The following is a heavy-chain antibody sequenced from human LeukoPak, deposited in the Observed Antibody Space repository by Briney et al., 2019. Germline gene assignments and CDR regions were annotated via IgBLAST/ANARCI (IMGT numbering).Heavy chain of an antibody. CDR2: IYYSGST. CDR3: ASHYCSSTSCYLDAFDI. V-gene: IGHV4-59*01. D-gene: IGHD2-2*01. J-gene: IGHJ3*02. CDR1: GGSFSGYY. Sequence: SETLSLTCAVYGGSFSGYYWSWIRQPPGKGLEWIGYIYYSGSTNYNPSLKSRVTISVDTSKNQFSLKLSSVTAADTAVYYCASHYCSSTSCYLDAFDIWGQGTMVTVSS.